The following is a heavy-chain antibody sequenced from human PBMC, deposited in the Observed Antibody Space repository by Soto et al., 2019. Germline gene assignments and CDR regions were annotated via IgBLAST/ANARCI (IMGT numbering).Heavy chain of an antibody. CDR2: IIPILGIA. V-gene: IGHV1-69*02. CDR1: GGTFSSYT. D-gene: IGHD4-17*01. J-gene: IGHJ4*02. Sequence: RASVKVSCKASGGTFSSYTISWVRQAPGQGLEWMGRIIPILGIANYAQKFQGRVTITADKSTSTAYMELSSLRSEDTAVYYCARGPDSKVTTDYYFDYWGQGTLVTVSS. CDR3: ARGPDSKVTTDYYFDY.